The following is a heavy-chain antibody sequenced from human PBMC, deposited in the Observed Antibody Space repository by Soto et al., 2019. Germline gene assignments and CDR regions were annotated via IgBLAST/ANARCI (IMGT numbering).Heavy chain of an antibody. CDR1: GGLFSSFA. CDR3: ARGGGPYVWFNEF. CDR2: IIPVFGTT. J-gene: IGHJ4*02. Sequence: ASVKVSCKDSGGLFSSFAISWVRQAPGQGLEWLGGIIPVFGTTNYAEKFQGRVTITADESTNTAYMELSSLTSGDTAMYYCARGGGPYVWFNEFWGQGTLVTVSS. V-gene: IGHV1-69*13. D-gene: IGHD3-16*01.